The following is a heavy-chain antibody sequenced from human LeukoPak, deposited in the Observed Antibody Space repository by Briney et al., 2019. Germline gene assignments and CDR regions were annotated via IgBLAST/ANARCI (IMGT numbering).Heavy chain of an antibody. Sequence: ASVKVSCKASGGTFSSYAISWVRQAPGQGLEWMGGIIPIFGTANYAQKFQGRVTVTADESTSTAYMELSSLRSEDTAVYYCASGVYYYYMDVWGKGTTVTVSS. D-gene: IGHD2-8*01. V-gene: IGHV1-69*13. CDR3: ASGVYYYYMDV. CDR2: IIPIFGTA. CDR1: GGTFSSYA. J-gene: IGHJ6*03.